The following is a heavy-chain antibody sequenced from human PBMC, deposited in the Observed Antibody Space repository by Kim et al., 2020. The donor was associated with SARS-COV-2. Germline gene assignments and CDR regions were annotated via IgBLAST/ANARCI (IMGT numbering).Heavy chain of an antibody. V-gene: IGHV4-59*01. CDR1: GGSISSYY. CDR3: ARDRGSSSAWFDP. D-gene: IGHD6-6*01. J-gene: IGHJ5*02. CDR2: IYYSGST. Sequence: SETLSLTCTVSGGSISSYYWSWIRQPPGKGLEWIGYIYYSGSTNYNPSLKSRVTISVDTSKNQFSLRLSSVTAADTAMYYCARDRGSSSAWFDPWGQGTLVTVSS.